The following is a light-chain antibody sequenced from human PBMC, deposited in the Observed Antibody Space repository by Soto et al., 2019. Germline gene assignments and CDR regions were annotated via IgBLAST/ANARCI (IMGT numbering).Light chain of an antibody. CDR2: DAS. V-gene: IGKV3-11*01. J-gene: IGKJ1*01. CDR3: HQRQSWPRT. CDR1: QSFGKY. Sequence: IVMTQSPATLSLSPGERATLSCRASQSFGKYLVWYQQKPGQAPRLLIYDASNRATGIPARFSGSGSETDFTLTISDVQPEDFALYYCHQRQSWPRTFGQGTKVDIK.